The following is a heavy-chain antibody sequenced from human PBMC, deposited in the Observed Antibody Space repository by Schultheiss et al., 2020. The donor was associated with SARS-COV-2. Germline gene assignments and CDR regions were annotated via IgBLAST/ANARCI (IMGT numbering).Heavy chain of an antibody. CDR3: AKDKISGDGYFEFDN. Sequence: GGSLRLSCAASGFTFSSYSMNWVRQAPGKGLEWVAVISYDGSNKYYADSVKGRFTISRDNAKNSLYLQMNSLRAEDTAVYYCAKDKISGDGYFEFDNWGQGTLVTVSS. V-gene: IGHV3-30*18. D-gene: IGHD3-10*01. CDR1: GFTFSSYS. J-gene: IGHJ4*02. CDR2: ISYDGSNK.